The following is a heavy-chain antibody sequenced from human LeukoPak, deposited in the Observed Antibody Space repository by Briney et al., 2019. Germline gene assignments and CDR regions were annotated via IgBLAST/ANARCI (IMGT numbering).Heavy chain of an antibody. CDR2: IYYSGST. D-gene: IGHD2-15*01. CDR1: GGSFSGYY. CDR3: ARLGYCSGGSCYPYNWFDP. V-gene: IGHV4-59*08. J-gene: IGHJ5*02. Sequence: SETLSLTCAVYGGSFSGYYWSWIRQPPGKGLEWIGYIYYSGSTNYNPSLKSRVTISVDTSKNQFSLKLSSVTAADTAVYYCARLGYCSGGSCYPYNWFDPWGQGTPVTVSS.